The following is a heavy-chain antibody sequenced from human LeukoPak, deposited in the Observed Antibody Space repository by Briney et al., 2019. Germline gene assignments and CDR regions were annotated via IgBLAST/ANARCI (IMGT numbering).Heavy chain of an antibody. CDR2: ISWNSGSI. J-gene: IGHJ4*02. Sequence: PGGSLRLSCAASGFTFDDYAMHWVRQAPGKGLEWVSGISWNSGSIGCADSVKGRFTISRDNAKNSLYLQMNSLRAEDTALYYCAKGAYYYDSSGYYTDRYFDYWGQGTLVTVSS. V-gene: IGHV3-9*01. D-gene: IGHD3-22*01. CDR3: AKGAYYYDSSGYYTDRYFDY. CDR1: GFTFDDYA.